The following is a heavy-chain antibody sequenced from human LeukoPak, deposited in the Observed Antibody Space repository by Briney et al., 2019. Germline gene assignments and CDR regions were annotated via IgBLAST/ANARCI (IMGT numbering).Heavy chain of an antibody. J-gene: IGHJ4*02. CDR1: GFTFDDYA. D-gene: IGHD1-26*01. V-gene: IGHV3-9*01. CDR2: ISWNSGSI. CDR3: ATASHKWELLLPYDY. Sequence: PGGSLRLSCAASGFTFDDYAMHWVRQAPGKGLEWVSGISWNSGSIGYADSVKGRFTISRDNAKNSLYLQMNSLRAEDTALYYCATASHKWELLLPYDYWGQGTLVTVSS.